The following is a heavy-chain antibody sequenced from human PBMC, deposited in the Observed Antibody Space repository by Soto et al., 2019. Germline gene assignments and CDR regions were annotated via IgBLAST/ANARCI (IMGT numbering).Heavy chain of an antibody. CDR2: INEDGSKK. V-gene: IGHV3-7*03. CDR3: AREMHLGSGWGDIDI. J-gene: IGHJ4*02. CDR1: GFTVSAKW. Sequence: DVQLVESGGALVQPGGSLGLSCAVSGFTVSAKWMSWVRQAPGXGLEWLANINEDGSKKFYVDSVKGRFTISKDNAKNSLSLQLGSLRADDTAVYYCAREMHLGSGWGDIDIWGRGTMVTVSS. D-gene: IGHD6-19*01.